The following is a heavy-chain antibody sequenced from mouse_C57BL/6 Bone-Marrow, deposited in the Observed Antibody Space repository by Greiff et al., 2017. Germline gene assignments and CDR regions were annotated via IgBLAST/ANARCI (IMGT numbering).Heavy chain of an antibody. J-gene: IGHJ2*01. D-gene: IGHD2-4*01. CDR2: ISSGGSYT. CDR1: GFTFSSYG. Sequence: EVKVEESGGDLVKPGGSLKLSCAASGFTFSSYGMSWVRQTPDKRLEWVATISSGGSYTYYPDSVKGRFTISRDNAKNTLYLQMSSLKSEDTAMYYGARHPYDYGNHYFDYWGQGTTLTVSS. V-gene: IGHV5-6*02. CDR3: ARHPYDYGNHYFDY.